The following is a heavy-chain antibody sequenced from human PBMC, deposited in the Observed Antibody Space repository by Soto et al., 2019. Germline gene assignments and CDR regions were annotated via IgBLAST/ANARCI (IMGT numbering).Heavy chain of an antibody. D-gene: IGHD3-22*01. CDR1: GGSISLYY. CDR3: ARATGYSDAFDI. J-gene: IGHJ3*02. CDR2: VYTSGST. V-gene: IGHV4-4*07. Sequence: XASRSSTRIVSGGSISLYYGSWIRQPSGKGLEWIGRVYTSGSTNYNPSLKSRVTMSVDTSKNQFSLKLTSVTAAATPVYYCARATGYSDAFDIWGQGTMVTVSS.